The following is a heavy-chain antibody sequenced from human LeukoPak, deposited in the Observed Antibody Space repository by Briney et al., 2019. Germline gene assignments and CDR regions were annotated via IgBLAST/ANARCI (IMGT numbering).Heavy chain of an antibody. D-gene: IGHD6-19*01. V-gene: IGHV3-43*02. Sequence: GGSLRLSCAASGFTFDDYAMHWVRQAPGKGLEWVSLISGDGGSTYCADSVKGRFTISRDNSKNSLYLQMNSLRTEDTALYYCAKDTISQWLVLSYFDYWGQGTLVTVSS. CDR3: AKDTISQWLVLSYFDY. CDR1: GFTFDDYA. CDR2: ISGDGGST. J-gene: IGHJ4*02.